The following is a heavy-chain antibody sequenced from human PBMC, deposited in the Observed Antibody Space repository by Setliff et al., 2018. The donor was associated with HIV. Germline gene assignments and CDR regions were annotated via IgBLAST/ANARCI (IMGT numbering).Heavy chain of an antibody. CDR2: IIPMSGVP. D-gene: IGHD6-19*01. CDR1: GGNFRSYG. V-gene: IGHV1-69*10. CDR3: ARNPEMAALNYFYYYMDV. Sequence: AASVKVSCKASGGNFRSYGISWVRQAPGQGLEWMGGIIPMSGVPKYSQKFQGRVTITADKSTSTAYMELSSLRSEDTAVYYCARNPEMAALNYFYYYMDVWGKGTTVTVSS. J-gene: IGHJ6*03.